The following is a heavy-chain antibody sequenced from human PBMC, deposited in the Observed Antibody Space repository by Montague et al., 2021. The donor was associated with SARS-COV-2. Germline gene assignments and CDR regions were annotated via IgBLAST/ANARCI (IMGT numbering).Heavy chain of an antibody. CDR2: LSSSGST. D-gene: IGHD6-19*01. V-gene: IGHV4-39*02. Sequence: SETLSLTCIVSGESIDRDTYYWGWIRQSPGKGLEWIGSLSSSGSTYYXPSLRSRVTISMETSKNHFSLKVNSVTATDTAVYFCARPGSVSGWFYFDDWGQGTLVSVSS. J-gene: IGHJ4*02. CDR1: GESIDRDTYY. CDR3: ARPGSVSGWFYFDD.